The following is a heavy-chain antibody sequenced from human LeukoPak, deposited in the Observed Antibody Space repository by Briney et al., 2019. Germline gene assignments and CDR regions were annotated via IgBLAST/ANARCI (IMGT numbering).Heavy chain of an antibody. CDR3: ASANYDSSGFFDY. CDR2: ISSSGSTI. J-gene: IGHJ4*02. D-gene: IGHD3-22*01. V-gene: IGHV3-48*03. CDR1: GFTFSSYE. Sequence: GGSLRLSCAASGFTFSSYEMNWVRQAPGKGLEWVSYISSSGSTIYYADSVKGRFTISRDNAKNSLYLQMNSLRAEDTAVYYCASANYDSSGFFDYWGQGTLVTVSS.